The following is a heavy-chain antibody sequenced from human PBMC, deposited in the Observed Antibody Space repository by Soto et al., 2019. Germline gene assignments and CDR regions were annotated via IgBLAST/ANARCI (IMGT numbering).Heavy chain of an antibody. CDR1: GFTFSGFS. CDR2: ISSSSSYI. CDR3: AKVGPYSSSSSFDY. V-gene: IGHV3-21*01. J-gene: IGHJ4*02. D-gene: IGHD6-6*01. Sequence: PGGSLRLSCAASGFTFSGFSMNWVRQAPGKRLEWVSSISSSSSYIYYADSVKGRFTISRGNAKNSLYLQMNSLRAEDTAVYYCAKVGPYSSSSSFDYWGQGTLVTVSS.